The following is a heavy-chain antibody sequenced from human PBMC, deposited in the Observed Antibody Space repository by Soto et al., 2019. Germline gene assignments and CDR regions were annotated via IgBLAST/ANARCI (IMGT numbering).Heavy chain of an antibody. V-gene: IGHV4-34*01. J-gene: IGHJ5*02. CDR2: INHSGST. Sequence: WGWIRQNPGKGLEWIGEINHSGSTNYNPSLKSRVTISVDTSKNQFSLKLSSVTAADTAVYYCAREGNCLDTRGQRTLVSGSS. CDR3: AREGNCLDT.